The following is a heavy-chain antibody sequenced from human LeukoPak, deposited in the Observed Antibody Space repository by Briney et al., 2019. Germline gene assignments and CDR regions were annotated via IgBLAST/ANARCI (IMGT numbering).Heavy chain of an antibody. V-gene: IGHV4-4*07. CDR1: GGSISNYY. D-gene: IGHD3-16*01. Sequence: SETLSLTCTVSGGSISNYYWSWIRQPAGKGLEWIGRINTSGSTHYNSSLKSRVTMSVDSSKNQFSLKLRSVTAADTAVYYCARCLAKTYYYYYMDVWGKGTTVTVSS. CDR2: INTSGST. J-gene: IGHJ6*03. CDR3: ARCLAKTYYYYYMDV.